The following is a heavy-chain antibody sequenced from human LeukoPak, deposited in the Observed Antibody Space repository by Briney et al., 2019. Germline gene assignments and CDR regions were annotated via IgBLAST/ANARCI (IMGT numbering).Heavy chain of an antibody. CDR3: ARIAESGGRDYPNYYYGMDV. D-gene: IGHD1-26*01. Sequence: ASVKVSCKASGYTFTNYAMHWVRQAPGQRLEWMGWINTGNGNTKYSQKFQGRVTIIRDTSASTAYMELSSLRSEDTAVYYCARIAESGGRDYPNYYYGMDVWGQGTTVTVSS. CDR2: INTGNGNT. J-gene: IGHJ6*02. CDR1: GYTFTNYA. V-gene: IGHV1-3*04.